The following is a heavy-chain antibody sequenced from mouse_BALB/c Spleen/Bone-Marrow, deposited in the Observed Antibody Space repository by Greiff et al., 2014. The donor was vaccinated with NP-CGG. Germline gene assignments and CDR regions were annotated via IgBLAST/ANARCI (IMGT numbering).Heavy chain of an antibody. Sequence: VQLQQSGPELAKPGASVKISCKASGYSFTGYYMHWVKQSHVKSLEWIGRINPFIGATSYSQNFKDKASLTVDKSSSTAYMELHSLTFEDSAVYYCARSRYVPMDYWGQGTSVTVSS. J-gene: IGHJ4*01. D-gene: IGHD2-12*01. V-gene: IGHV1-31*01. CDR2: INPFIGAT. CDR3: ARSRYVPMDY. CDR1: GYSFTGYY.